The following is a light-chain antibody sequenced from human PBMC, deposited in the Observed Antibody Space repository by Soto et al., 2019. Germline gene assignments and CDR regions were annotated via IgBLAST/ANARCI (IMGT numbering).Light chain of an antibody. CDR2: MAS. CDR1: QSHLYSNGFNC. Sequence: DIVMTQSPLSLSVTPGESASISCRSSQSHLYSNGFNCLDWYLQKPGQSPQLLIYMASYRAYGVPDRFSGSGSGTDFSLEISRVEAEDVGVYYCMQSLQNPWTFGQGTKVEIK. CDR3: MQSLQNPWT. J-gene: IGKJ1*01. V-gene: IGKV2-28*01.